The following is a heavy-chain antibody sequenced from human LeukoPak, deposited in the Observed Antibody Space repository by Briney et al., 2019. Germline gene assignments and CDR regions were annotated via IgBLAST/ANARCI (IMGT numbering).Heavy chain of an antibody. Sequence: PGGSLRLSCAASGFTFSTYAMSWVRQAPGKGLEWVSGISGSGGSTYYADSVKGRFTISRDNSKNTLYLQMNSLRAEDTAVYYCAKGRTVAGFPTFDYWGQGTLVTVSS. CDR3: AKGRTVAGFPTFDY. V-gene: IGHV3-23*01. CDR1: GFTFSTYA. D-gene: IGHD6-19*01. J-gene: IGHJ4*02. CDR2: ISGSGGST.